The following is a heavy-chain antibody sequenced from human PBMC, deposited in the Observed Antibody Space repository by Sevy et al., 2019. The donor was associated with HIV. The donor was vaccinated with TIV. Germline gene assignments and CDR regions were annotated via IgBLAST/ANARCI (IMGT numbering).Heavy chain of an antibody. V-gene: IGHV3-11*06. CDR2: ISSGSTYI. CDR3: AQDYRVYSSSHFDY. Sequence: GGSLRLSCAASGFTFSDYYMTWIRQAPGKGLEWVSYISSGSTYINCADSVKGRFTISRDNAKNSLYLQMNSLRAEDTAVYYCAQDYRVYSSSHFDYWGQGTLVTVSS. CDR1: GFTFSDYY. J-gene: IGHJ4*02. D-gene: IGHD6-13*01.